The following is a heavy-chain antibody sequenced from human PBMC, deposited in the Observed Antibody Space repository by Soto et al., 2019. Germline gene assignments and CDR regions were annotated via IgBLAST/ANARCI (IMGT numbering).Heavy chain of an antibody. V-gene: IGHV3-73*01. CDR1: GFTFSGSA. D-gene: IGHD3-22*01. J-gene: IGHJ6*02. CDR2: IRSKANSYAT. Sequence: PGGSLRLSCAASGFTFSGSAMHWVRQASGKGLEWVGRIRSKANSYATAYAASVKGRFTISRDDSKNTAYLQMNSLKTEDTAVYYCTRHVDYYDSSGYYSFYYYGMDVWRQGTTVTVSS. CDR3: TRHVDYYDSSGYYSFYYYGMDV.